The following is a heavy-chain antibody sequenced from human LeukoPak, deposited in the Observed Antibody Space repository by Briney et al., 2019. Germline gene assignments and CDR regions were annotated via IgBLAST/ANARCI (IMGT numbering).Heavy chain of an antibody. CDR2: INPNSGGA. Sequence: ASVKVSCKAYGFTFTGYYIHWVRQAPGQGLEWMGWINPNSGGANYVQKFEGRVTMTRDTSISTVFMELSTLRSDDTAVYYCARGSNYFEYWGQGTLVTVTS. D-gene: IGHD2/OR15-2a*01. CDR1: GFTFTGYY. CDR3: ARGSNYFEY. J-gene: IGHJ4*02. V-gene: IGHV1-2*02.